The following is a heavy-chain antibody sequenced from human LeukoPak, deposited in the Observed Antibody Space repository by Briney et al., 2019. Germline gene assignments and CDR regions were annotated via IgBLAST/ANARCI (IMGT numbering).Heavy chain of an antibody. J-gene: IGHJ4*02. V-gene: IGHV3-48*01. CDR2: ISSSSSTI. D-gene: IGHD6-6*01. Sequence: PGRSLRLSCAASGFTFSSYAMHWVRQAPGKGLEWVSYISSSSSTIYYADSVKGRFTISRDNAKNSLYLQMNSLRAEDTAVYYCAKVIEYSSSSGQAYYFDYWGQGTLVTVSS. CDR1: GFTFSSYA. CDR3: AKVIEYSSSSGQAYYFDY.